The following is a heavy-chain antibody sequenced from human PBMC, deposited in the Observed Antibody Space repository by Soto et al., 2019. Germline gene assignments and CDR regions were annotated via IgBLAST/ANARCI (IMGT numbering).Heavy chain of an antibody. V-gene: IGHV1-3*01. CDR3: AGDEGLGYSYGSGPLFDY. CDR2: INPGNLNT. D-gene: IGHD5-18*01. J-gene: IGHJ4*02. Sequence: GASVKVSCKASGYTFTNYALHWVRQAPGQRLEWMGWINPGNLNTKYSQKFQGRVTITRDTSASTAYMELSSLRSEDTAVYYCAGDEGLGYSYGSGPLFDYWGQGTLVTVSS. CDR1: GYTFTNYA.